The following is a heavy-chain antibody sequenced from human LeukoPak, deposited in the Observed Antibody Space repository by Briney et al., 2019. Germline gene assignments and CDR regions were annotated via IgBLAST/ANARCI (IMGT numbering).Heavy chain of an antibody. J-gene: IGHJ4*02. CDR2: ISYDGSNK. CDR3: ARGDRDLAGNDY. V-gene: IGHV3-30-3*01. D-gene: IGHD1-14*01. CDR1: GFTFSSYA. Sequence: GRSLRLSCAASGFTFSSYAMHWVRQAPGKGLEWVAVISYDGSNKYYADSVKGRFTISRDNSKNTLYPQMNSLRAEDTAVYYCARGDRDLAGNDYWGQGTLVTVSS.